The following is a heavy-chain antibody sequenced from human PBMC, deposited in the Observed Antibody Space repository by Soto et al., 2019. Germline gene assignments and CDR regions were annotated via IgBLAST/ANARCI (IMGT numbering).Heavy chain of an antibody. CDR2: ISAYNGNT. J-gene: IGHJ4*02. CDR3: ARGNGLTGGY. Sequence: ASVTVSCQASGYTFASYAISWVRQAPGQGLEWMGWISAYNGNTNYAQNLQGRVTMTTDTSTSTAYMELRSLRSDDTAVYYCARGNGLTGGYWGQGTLVTVSS. CDR1: GYTFASYA. D-gene: IGHD3-22*01. V-gene: IGHV1-18*01.